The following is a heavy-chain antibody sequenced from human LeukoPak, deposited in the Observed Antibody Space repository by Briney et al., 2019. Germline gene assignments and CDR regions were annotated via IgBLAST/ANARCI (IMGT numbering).Heavy chain of an antibody. CDR1: GGSISSYY. V-gene: IGHV4-59*01. J-gene: IGHJ4*02. CDR2: IYYSGST. CDR3: ARGGIQSFDY. Sequence: PSGTLSLTCTVSGGSISSYYWSWIRQPPGKGLEWIGYIYYSGSTNYNPSLKSRVTISVDTSKNQFSLKLSSVTAADTAVYYCARGGIQSFDYWGQGTLVTVSS.